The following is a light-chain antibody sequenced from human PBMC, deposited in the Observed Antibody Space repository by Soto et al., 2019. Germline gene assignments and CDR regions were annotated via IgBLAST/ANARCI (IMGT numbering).Light chain of an antibody. Sequence: QAVVTQPPSASGTPGQRVSISCSGSSSNIGSNTVIWYQQFPGTAPKLLIYSNNKRPSGVPDRFSGSKSGTSASLAISGLQSEDEADYYCAAWDDSMNAWLFGGGTKLTVL. CDR3: AAWDDSMNAWL. CDR2: SNN. V-gene: IGLV1-44*01. J-gene: IGLJ3*02. CDR1: SSNIGSNT.